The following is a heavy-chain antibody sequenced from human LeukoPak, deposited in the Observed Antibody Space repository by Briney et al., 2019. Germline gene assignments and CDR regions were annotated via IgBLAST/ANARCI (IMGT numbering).Heavy chain of an antibody. CDR3: ARGGITMVRRAIFPFDY. Sequence: SETLSLTCAVYGGSFSGYYWSWIRQPPGKGLEWIGEINHSGSTNYNPSLKSRVTISVDTSKNQFSLKLSSVTAADTAVYYCARGGITMVRRAIFPFDYWGQGTLVTVSS. CDR1: GGSFSGYY. D-gene: IGHD3-10*01. CDR2: INHSGST. J-gene: IGHJ4*02. V-gene: IGHV4-34*01.